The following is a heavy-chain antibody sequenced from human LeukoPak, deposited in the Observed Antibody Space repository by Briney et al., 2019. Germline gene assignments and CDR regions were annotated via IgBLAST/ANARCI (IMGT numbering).Heavy chain of an antibody. CDR1: GFTFSSYG. J-gene: IGHJ4*02. CDR2: IRYDGSNK. V-gene: IGHV3-30*02. Sequence: PGGSLRLSCAASGFTFSSYGMHWVRRAPGKGLEWVAFIRYDGSNKYYADSVKGRFTISRDNSKNTLYLQMNSLRAEDTAVYYCAKDVGWPDGGLGYWGQGTLVTVSS. CDR3: AKDVGWPDGGLGY. D-gene: IGHD2-15*01.